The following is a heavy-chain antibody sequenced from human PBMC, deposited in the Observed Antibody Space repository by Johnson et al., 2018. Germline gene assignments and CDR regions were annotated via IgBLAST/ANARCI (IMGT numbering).Heavy chain of an antibody. D-gene: IGHD3-10*01. CDR1: GFSFDDYA. Sequence: VQLVESGGGLVQPGRSLRLSCAASGFSFDDYAMHWVRQAPGTGLEWVSGISWNGGRIGHADSVKGRFTISRDNAKKYLYLEMNSLGVADTAFHYCAKDYGSGDFFDYYMGVWGKGTTVTVSS. J-gene: IGHJ6*03. V-gene: IGHV3-9*01. CDR3: AKDYGSGDFFDYYMGV. CDR2: ISWNGGRI.